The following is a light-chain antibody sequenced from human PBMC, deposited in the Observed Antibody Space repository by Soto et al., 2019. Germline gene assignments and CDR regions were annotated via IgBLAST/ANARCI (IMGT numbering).Light chain of an antibody. J-gene: IGLJ1*01. Sequence: QSVLTQPASVSESPGQSITISCTGTSSDVGGYNYVSWYQQHPGKAPKLMIYDVSNRPSGVSNRFSGSKSGNTASLTISGLQAEDEADYYCSSYTSSSTSSYVFGTGTKVTVL. CDR2: DVS. V-gene: IGLV2-14*01. CDR1: SSDVGGYNY. CDR3: SSYTSSSTSSYV.